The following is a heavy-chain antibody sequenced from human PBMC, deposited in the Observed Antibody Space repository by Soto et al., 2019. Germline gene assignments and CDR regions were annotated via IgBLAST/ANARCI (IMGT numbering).Heavy chain of an antibody. Sequence: EVQLLESGGGLVQPGGSLRLSCAASGFTFSSYAMSWVRQAPGKGLEWVSAISGSAGSTYYADSVKGRFTISRDNSKNTLYLQMNSLRAGDTAVYYCAKGEFYDFWSGYYTGDYYYGMDVWGQGTTVTVSS. D-gene: IGHD3-3*01. CDR3: AKGEFYDFWSGYYTGDYYYGMDV. CDR2: ISGSAGST. CDR1: GFTFSSYA. V-gene: IGHV3-23*01. J-gene: IGHJ6*02.